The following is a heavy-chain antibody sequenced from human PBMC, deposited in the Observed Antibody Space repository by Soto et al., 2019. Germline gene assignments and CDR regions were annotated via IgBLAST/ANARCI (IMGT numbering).Heavy chain of an antibody. CDR2: IYYSGST. D-gene: IGHD6-13*01. V-gene: IGHV4-39*01. CDR3: ARRLAAAGREAWFDP. Sequence: SETLSLTCTFSGGSISSSSYYWGWIRQPPGKGLEWIGSIYYSGSTYYNPSLKSRVTISVDTSKNQFSLKLSSVTAADTAVYYCARRLAAAGREAWFDPWGQGTLVTVSS. CDR1: GGSISSSSYY. J-gene: IGHJ5*02.